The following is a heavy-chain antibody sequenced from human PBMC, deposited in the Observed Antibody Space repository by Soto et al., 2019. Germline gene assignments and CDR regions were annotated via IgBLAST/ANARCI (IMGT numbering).Heavy chain of an antibody. CDR3: AKSYGDTWKHYYFDY. J-gene: IGHJ4*02. CDR2: ISRSGGST. CDR1: RFTFSGYS. D-gene: IGHD3-3*02. Sequence: EVQLLESGGGLVQPGGSLRLSCAASRFTFSGYSMSWVRQAPGKGLEWVSGISRSGGSTYYADSVKGRFTISRDNSESTRFLQMNSLRAEDTALYYCAKSYGDTWKHYYFDYWGQGTLVTVSS. V-gene: IGHV3-23*01.